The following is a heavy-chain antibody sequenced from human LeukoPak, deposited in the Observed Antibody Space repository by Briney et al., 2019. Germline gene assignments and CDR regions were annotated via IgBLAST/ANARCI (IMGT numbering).Heavy chain of an antibody. V-gene: IGHV4-39*01. CDR3: ARHSSSAWYYYFGY. Sequence: SETLSLTCTVSGGSITNTNYYWGWVRQPPGKGLEWIGGIYFSGTTYYNPSLRSRVTISVDTSKNQFSLKLNSVTAADTAVYFCARHSSSAWYYYFGYWGQGALVTVPS. CDR1: GGSITNTNYY. J-gene: IGHJ4*02. CDR2: IYFSGTT. D-gene: IGHD6-19*01.